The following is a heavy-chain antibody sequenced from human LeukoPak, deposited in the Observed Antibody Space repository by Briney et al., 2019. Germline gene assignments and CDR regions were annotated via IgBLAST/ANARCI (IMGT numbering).Heavy chain of an antibody. Sequence: GGSLRLSCTASGFTFSAYAMMWVRQAPGKGPEWVSAIRGGGGSAFYADSVKGRFTISRDNSKYTLFLEMNSLRAEDTAVYYCARDPNGDYIGAFDMWGPGTMVTVSS. V-gene: IGHV3-23*01. D-gene: IGHD4-17*01. CDR3: ARDPNGDYIGAFDM. J-gene: IGHJ3*02. CDR2: IRGGGGSA. CDR1: GFTFSAYA.